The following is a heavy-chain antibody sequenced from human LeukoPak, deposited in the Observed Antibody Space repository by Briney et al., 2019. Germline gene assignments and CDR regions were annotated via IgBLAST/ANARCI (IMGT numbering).Heavy chain of an antibody. V-gene: IGHV3-7*05. CDR1: GFTVSSSF. D-gene: IGHD1-26*01. CDR3: ARGTSGSYDY. J-gene: IGHJ4*02. Sequence: GGSLRLSCAASGFTVSSSFMSWVRQAPGKGLEWVAIINQDGSEKSYVDSVKGRFTISRDNAKNSLYLQMNSLRAEDTAVYYCARGTSGSYDYWGQGTLVTVSS. CDR2: INQDGSEK.